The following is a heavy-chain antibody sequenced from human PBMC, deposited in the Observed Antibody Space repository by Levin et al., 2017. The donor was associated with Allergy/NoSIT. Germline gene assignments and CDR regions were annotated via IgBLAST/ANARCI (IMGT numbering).Heavy chain of an antibody. Sequence: LSLPCAASGFSLSNSWMNWVRQAPGKGLEWIGRITSKPDGAATDYAAPLKGRFTISRDDSTNTLYLQMNSLKVEDTAIYYCTTQFQWWGQGTLVTVSS. CDR2: ITSKPDGAAT. CDR1: GFSLSNSW. CDR3: TTQFQW. D-gene: IGHD6-19*01. J-gene: IGHJ4*02. V-gene: IGHV3-15*01.